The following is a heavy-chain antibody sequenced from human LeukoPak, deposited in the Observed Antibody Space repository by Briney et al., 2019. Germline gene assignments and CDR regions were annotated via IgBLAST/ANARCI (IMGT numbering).Heavy chain of an antibody. CDR1: RFTVRSNY. J-gene: IGHJ6*03. V-gene: IGHV3-66*02. CDR2: IYSGGST. Sequence: GGSLRLSCVVSRFTVRSNYMAWVRQAPGKGLDWVSIIYSGGSTYYADSVKGRFTISRDESTNTVFLQMTSMTTEDTAVYYCAREFRYYMDVWGQGTTVTVSS. CDR3: AREFRYYMDV.